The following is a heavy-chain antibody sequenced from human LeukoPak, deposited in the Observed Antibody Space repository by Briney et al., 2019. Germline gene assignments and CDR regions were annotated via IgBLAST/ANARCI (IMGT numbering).Heavy chain of an antibody. Sequence: GGSLRLSCAASGFTFSSYGMHWVRQAPGKGLECVAVIWYDGSNKYYADSVKGRFTISRDNSKNTLYLQMNSLRAEDTAVYYCARSCSGGSCYYYGMDVWGKGTTVTVSS. V-gene: IGHV3-33*01. CDR3: ARSCSGGSCYYYGMDV. CDR2: IWYDGSNK. J-gene: IGHJ6*04. CDR1: GFTFSSYG. D-gene: IGHD2-15*01.